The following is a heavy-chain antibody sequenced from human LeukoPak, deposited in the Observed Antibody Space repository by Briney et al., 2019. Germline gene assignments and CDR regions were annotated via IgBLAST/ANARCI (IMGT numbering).Heavy chain of an antibody. CDR1: GFTFSSYT. D-gene: IGHD4-17*01. CDR2: IGGSASGT. CDR3: ARDAGGAWPFDY. V-gene: IGHV3-23*01. Sequence: GGSLRLSCAASGFTFSSYTMTWVRQAPGKGLEWVSTIGGSASGTFYADSVKGRFTISRDNSKNTLSLEMNSLRADDTATYYCARDAGGAWPFDYWGQGTRVIVSS. J-gene: IGHJ4*02.